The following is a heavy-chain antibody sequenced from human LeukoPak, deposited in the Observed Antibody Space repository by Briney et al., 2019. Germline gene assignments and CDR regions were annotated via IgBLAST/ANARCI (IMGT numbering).Heavy chain of an antibody. J-gene: IGHJ4*02. CDR1: GFTFSSSG. CDR2: IGASGAST. CDR3: AKVHASGSYSH. V-gene: IGHV3-23*01. Sequence: GGSLRLSCAASGFTFSSSGMSWVRQTPGKGLEWVSGIGASGASTYYADSVKGRFTISRDNSKNTLYLQVNSLRAEDTAAYYCAKVHASGSYSHWGQGTLVTVSS. D-gene: IGHD3-10*01.